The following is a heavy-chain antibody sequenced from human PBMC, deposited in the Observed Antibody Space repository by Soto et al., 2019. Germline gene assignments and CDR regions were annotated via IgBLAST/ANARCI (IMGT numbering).Heavy chain of an antibody. CDR1: GGSISSYY. Sequence: KPSETLSLTCTVSGGSISSYYWSWIRQPPGKGLEWIGYIYYSGSTNYNPSLKSRVTISVDTSKNQFSLKLSSVTAADTAVYYCARGRITMVRGVMNWFDPWGQGTLVTVSS. CDR3: ARGRITMVRGVMNWFDP. D-gene: IGHD3-10*01. J-gene: IGHJ5*02. V-gene: IGHV4-59*01. CDR2: IYYSGST.